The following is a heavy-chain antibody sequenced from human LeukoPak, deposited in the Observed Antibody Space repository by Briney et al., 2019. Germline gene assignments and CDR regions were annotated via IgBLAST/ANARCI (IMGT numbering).Heavy chain of an antibody. CDR1: GFTFSSSW. CDR3: ARSRDYSNLYYFDY. J-gene: IGHJ4*02. Sequence: GGSLRLSCAASGFTFSSSWMHWVRQAPGKGLLWVSRINTDGSSTIYADSVEGRFIASRDNAKNTLYLQMNSLRAEDTAVYYCARSRDYSNLYYFDYWGQGIQVTVSS. V-gene: IGHV3-74*01. D-gene: IGHD4-11*01. CDR2: INTDGSST.